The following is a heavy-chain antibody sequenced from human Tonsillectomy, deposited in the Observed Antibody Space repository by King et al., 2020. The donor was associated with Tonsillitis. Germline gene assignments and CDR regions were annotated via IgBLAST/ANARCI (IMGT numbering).Heavy chain of an antibody. CDR3: ASFRPIVPAAR. V-gene: IGHV3-48*01. Sequence: VQLVETGGGLVQPGGSLILSCAASGFTFSSYSMNWVRQATGQGLEWVSYNSSSSRTIYYAASVTGRFTISRDNAKNSLYLKMNRLIAGDTAVYHWASFRPIVPAARGGQGTLVTVSS. J-gene: IGHJ4*02. D-gene: IGHD2-2*01. CDR1: GFTFSSYS. CDR2: NSSSSRTI.